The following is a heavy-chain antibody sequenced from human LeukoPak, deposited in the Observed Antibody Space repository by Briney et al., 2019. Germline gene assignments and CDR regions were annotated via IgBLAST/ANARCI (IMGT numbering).Heavy chain of an antibody. CDR1: GGSISSSSYY. CDR2: IYYSGNT. Sequence: SETLSLTCTVSGGSISSSSYYWGWIRQPPGKGLEWIGSIYYSGNTYYSPSLRSRVTISIDTSKNQFSLNLSSVTAADTAVYYCARQGYDFWSGYHKPFDYWGQGTLVTVSS. D-gene: IGHD3-3*01. V-gene: IGHV4-39*01. CDR3: ARQGYDFWSGYHKPFDY. J-gene: IGHJ4*02.